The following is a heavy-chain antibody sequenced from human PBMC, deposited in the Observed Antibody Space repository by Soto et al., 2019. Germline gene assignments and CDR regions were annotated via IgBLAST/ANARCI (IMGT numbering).Heavy chain of an antibody. Sequence: QVTVKESGPVVVKPTETLTLTCTVSGFSLSNAGLGVSWIRQPPGKALEWLAHIFSNDEKSYSTSLKSRLTISKDTSKRQVVHTMTNMDPVDTATYYCASTYSSSWYWFDPWGQGTLVTVSS. CDR1: GFSLSNAGLG. J-gene: IGHJ5*02. CDR3: ASTYSSSWYWFDP. D-gene: IGHD6-13*01. CDR2: IFSNDEK. V-gene: IGHV2-26*04.